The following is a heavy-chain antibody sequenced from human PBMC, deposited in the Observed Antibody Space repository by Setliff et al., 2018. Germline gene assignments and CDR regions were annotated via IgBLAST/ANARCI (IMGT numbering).Heavy chain of an antibody. CDR1: GITFSIYS. CDR2: ISSGSLII. V-gene: IGHV3-48*04. CDR3: ARDGYPGTS. J-gene: IGHJ5*02. D-gene: IGHD2-2*03. Sequence: LRLSCAASGITFSIYSMNWVRQAPGKGPEWVSYISSGSLIIYYADSVKGRFAISRDNARNSLYLQMNSLRVEDTAVYYCARDGYPGTSWGQGTLVTVSS.